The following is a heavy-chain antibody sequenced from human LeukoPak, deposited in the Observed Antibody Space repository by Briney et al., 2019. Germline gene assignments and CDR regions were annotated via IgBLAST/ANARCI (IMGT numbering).Heavy chain of an antibody. J-gene: IGHJ4*02. CDR2: VSHDGDST. CDR3: MRMRLASPGNVD. D-gene: IGHD6-13*01. V-gene: IGHV3-30*04. CDR1: GFTFSNYA. Sequence: PGGSLRLSCAASGFTFSNYAMNWVRQAPGKGLEWVSIVSHDGDSTYYAGSVKGRFTISRDNSKSTLYLQMNNLPAEDTAIYSCMRMRLASPGNVDWGQGTLVTVAS.